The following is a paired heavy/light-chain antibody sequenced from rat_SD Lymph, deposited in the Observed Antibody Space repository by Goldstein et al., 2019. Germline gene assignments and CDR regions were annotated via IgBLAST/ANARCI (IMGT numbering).Heavy chain of an antibody. CDR2: ISYDGSST. J-gene: IGHJ4*01. D-gene: IGHD4-3*01. Sequence: EVQLVESGGGLVQPGRSLKLSCAASGFTFSDYNMAWVRQAPKKGLEWVATISYDGSSTYYRDSVKGRFTISRDNAKSTLYLQMDSLRSEDTATYYCARHGLIRGTMDAWGQGASVTVSS. CDR3: ARHGLIRGTMDA. V-gene: IGHV5-7*01. CDR1: GFTFSDYN.
Light chain of an antibody. Sequence: NIVMTQSPKSMSISVGDRVTMNCKASQNVYNNIAWYQQKPGQSPKLLIYYASNRYNGVPDRFTGSGYGTDFTLTINSVQAEDAAFYYCQRIYNSPYTFGAGTKLELK. CDR2: YAS. CDR1: QNVYNN. V-gene: IGKV6S5*01. J-gene: IGKJ2-3*01. CDR3: QRIYNSPYT.